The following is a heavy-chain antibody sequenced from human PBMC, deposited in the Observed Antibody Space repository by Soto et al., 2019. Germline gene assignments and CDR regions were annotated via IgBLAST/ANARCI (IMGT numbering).Heavy chain of an antibody. CDR3: ARVRAPRGYSYGRYGMDV. CDR2: MNPNSGNT. V-gene: IGHV1-8*01. CDR1: GYTFTSYD. J-gene: IGHJ6*02. Sequence: ASVKVSCKASGYTFTSYDINWVRQATGQGLEWMGWMNPNSGNTGYAQKFQGRVTMARNTSISTAYMELSSLRSEDTAVYYCARVRAPRGYSYGRYGMDVWGQGTTVTVSS. D-gene: IGHD5-18*01.